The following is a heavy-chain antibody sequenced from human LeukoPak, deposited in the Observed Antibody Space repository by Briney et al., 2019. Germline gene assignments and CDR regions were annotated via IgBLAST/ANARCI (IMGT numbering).Heavy chain of an antibody. CDR1: GFTFSSYW. CDR2: IKQDGSEK. V-gene: IGHV3-7*01. CDR3: ARPPEQRDSSGWYNFDY. J-gene: IGHJ4*02. D-gene: IGHD6-19*01. Sequence: GGSLRLSCAASGFTFSSYWMSWVRQAPGKGLEWVANIKQDGSEKYYVDSVKGRFTISRDNAKNSLYLQMNSLRAEDTAVYYCARPPEQRDSSGWYNFDYWGQGTLVTVSS.